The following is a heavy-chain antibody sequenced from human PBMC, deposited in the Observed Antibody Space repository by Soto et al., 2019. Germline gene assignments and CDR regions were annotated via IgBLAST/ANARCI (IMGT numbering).Heavy chain of an antibody. CDR2: ISYDGSNK. V-gene: IGHV3-30*18. Sequence: GGSLRLSCAASGFTFSSYGMHWVRQAPGKWLEWVAVISYDGSNKYYADSVKGRFTISRDNSKNTLYLQMNSLRAEDTAVYYCAKYGDYYYGMDVWGQGXTVTVYS. CDR3: AKYGDYYYGMDV. J-gene: IGHJ6*02. D-gene: IGHD4-17*01. CDR1: GFTFSSYG.